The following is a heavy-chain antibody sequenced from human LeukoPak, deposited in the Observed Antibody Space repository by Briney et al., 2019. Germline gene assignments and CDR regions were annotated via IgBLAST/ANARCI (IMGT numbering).Heavy chain of an antibody. Sequence: GGSLTLSCAASGFIFTSYSMNWLRQAPGKGLEWVSYISSPSTNIYYVDSVKGRFTIARDNAKNSLYLQMNNLRDEDTAVYYCARESYWGSAGKGFDCWGQGTLVTVSS. J-gene: IGHJ4*02. D-gene: IGHD7-27*01. CDR3: ARESYWGSAGKGFDC. CDR1: GFIFTSYS. V-gene: IGHV3-48*02. CDR2: ISSPSTNI.